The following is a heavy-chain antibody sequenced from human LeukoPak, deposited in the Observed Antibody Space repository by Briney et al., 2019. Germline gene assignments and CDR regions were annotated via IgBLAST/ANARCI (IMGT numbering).Heavy chain of an antibody. D-gene: IGHD3-10*01. CDR2: IYHSGST. J-gene: IGHJ4*02. CDR1: GGSISSGDYY. Sequence: SETLSLTCTVSGGSISSGDYYWSWIRQPPGKGLEWIGYIYHSGSTYYNPSLKSRVTISVDRSKNQFSLKLSSVTAADTAVYYCARHPSGYGSAFYYFDYWGQGTLVTVSS. CDR3: ARHPSGYGSAFYYFDY. V-gene: IGHV4-30-2*01.